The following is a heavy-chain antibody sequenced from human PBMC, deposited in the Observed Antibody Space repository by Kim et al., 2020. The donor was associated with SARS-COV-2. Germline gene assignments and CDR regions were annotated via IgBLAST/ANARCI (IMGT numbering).Heavy chain of an antibody. Sequence: GGSLRLTCAASGFTFSSYSMNWVRQAPGKGLEWVSSISSSSSYIYYADSVKGRFTISRDNAKNSLYLQMNSLRAEDTAVYYCARDRDRRDGFPGYWGQGTLVTVSS. CDR3: ARDRDRRDGFPGY. V-gene: IGHV3-21*01. J-gene: IGHJ4*02. D-gene: IGHD3-10*01. CDR2: ISSSSSYI. CDR1: GFTFSSYS.